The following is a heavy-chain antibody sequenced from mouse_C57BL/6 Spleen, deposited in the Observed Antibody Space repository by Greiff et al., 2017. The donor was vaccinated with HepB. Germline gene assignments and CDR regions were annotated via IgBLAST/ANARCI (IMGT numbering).Heavy chain of an antibody. CDR2: IYPGDGDT. CDR1: GYAFSSSW. D-gene: IGHD2-14*01. V-gene: IGHV1-82*01. CDR3: ARGVHYFDY. J-gene: IGHJ2*01. Sequence: QVQLQQSGPELVKPGASVKISCKASGYAFSSSWMNWVKQRPGKGLEWIGRIYPGDGDTNYNGKFKGKATLTADKSSSTAYMELRSLTSEDSAVYFCARGVHYFDYWGQGTTLTVSS.